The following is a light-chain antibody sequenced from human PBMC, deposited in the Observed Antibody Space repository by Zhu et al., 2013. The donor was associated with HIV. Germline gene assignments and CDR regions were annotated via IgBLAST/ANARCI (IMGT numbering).Light chain of an antibody. Sequence: DIQMTQSPSSLSASVGDRVTITCRASQSISTYLNWYQQKPGTAPKLLIYGASNFQSGVPSRFSGSGSGTDFTLIISSLQPEDFGIYYCQQSYSTPVTFGQGTRLEIK. CDR3: QQSYSTPVT. CDR2: GAS. J-gene: IGKJ2*01. CDR1: QSISTY. V-gene: IGKV1-39*01.